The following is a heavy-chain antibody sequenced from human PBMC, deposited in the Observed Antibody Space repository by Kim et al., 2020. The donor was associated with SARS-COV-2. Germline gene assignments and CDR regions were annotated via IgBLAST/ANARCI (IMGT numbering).Heavy chain of an antibody. CDR3: ARDRKRAGGNYDFWSGYYPEWGYYYYYGMDV. CDR2: ISSSGSTI. CDR1: GFTFSDYY. V-gene: IGHV3-11*01. Sequence: GGSLRLSCAASGFTFSDYYMSWIRQAPGKGLEWVSYISSSGSTIYYADSVKGRFTISRDNAKNSLYLQMNSLRAEDTAVYYCARDRKRAGGNYDFWSGYYPEWGYYYYYGMDVWGQGTTVTVSS. D-gene: IGHD3-3*01. J-gene: IGHJ6*02.